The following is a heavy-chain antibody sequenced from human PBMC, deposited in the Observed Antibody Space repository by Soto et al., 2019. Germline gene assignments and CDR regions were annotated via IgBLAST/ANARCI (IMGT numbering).Heavy chain of an antibody. J-gene: IGHJ4*02. CDR3: ARATGYSSGGRYYYFDY. D-gene: IGHD6-25*01. CDR1: GGSFSSGGYS. CDR2: IYHSGST. Sequence: PSETLSLTCAVSGGSFSSGGYSWSWIRQPPGKGLEWIGYIYHSGSTYYNPSLKSRVTISVDRSKNQFSLKLSSVTAADTAVYYCARATGYSSGGRYYYFDYWGQGTLVTVSS. V-gene: IGHV4-30-2*01.